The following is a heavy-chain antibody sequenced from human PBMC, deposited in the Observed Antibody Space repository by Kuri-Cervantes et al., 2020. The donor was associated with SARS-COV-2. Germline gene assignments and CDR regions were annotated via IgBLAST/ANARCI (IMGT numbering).Heavy chain of an antibody. CDR1: GGSFSGYY. Sequence: GSLRLSCAVYGGSFSGYYWSWIRQPPGKGLEWIGEINHSGSTNYNPSLKSRVTISVGTSKNQFSLKLSSVTAADTAVYYCARTYYDILTGYCPFDYWGQGTLVTVSS. CDR3: ARTYYDILTGYCPFDY. CDR2: INHSGST. J-gene: IGHJ4*02. D-gene: IGHD3-9*01. V-gene: IGHV4-34*01.